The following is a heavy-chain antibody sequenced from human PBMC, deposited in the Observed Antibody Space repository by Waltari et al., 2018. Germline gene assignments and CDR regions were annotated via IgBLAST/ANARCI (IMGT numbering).Heavy chain of an antibody. V-gene: IGHV4-30-4*08. Sequence: QVQLQESGPGLVKPSQTLSLTCTVSGASISSGDYYWSWIRQPPGKGLEWIGYIYCSGNTYSNPSRKSRVTLSVDTSKIQFSLRLSSVTAADTAVYYCARGSFRELPYWGQGTLVTVSS. CDR2: IYCSGNT. CDR3: ARGSFRELPY. CDR1: GASISSGDYY. D-gene: IGHD3-10*01. J-gene: IGHJ4*02.